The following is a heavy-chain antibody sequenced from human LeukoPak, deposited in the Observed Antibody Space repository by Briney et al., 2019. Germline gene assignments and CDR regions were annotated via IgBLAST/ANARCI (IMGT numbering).Heavy chain of an antibody. J-gene: IGHJ3*02. D-gene: IGHD1-26*01. CDR3: ARDPKWGDAFDI. Sequence: SETLSLTCGVSGYSISSGYYWGGIRPPPGKGLEWIGSIYHSGSTYYNPSLKRRVTISVDTSKHPFSLKLSSVTAADTAVYYCARDPKWGDAFDIWGQGTMVTVSS. CDR2: IYHSGST. CDR1: GYSISSGYY. V-gene: IGHV4-38-2*02.